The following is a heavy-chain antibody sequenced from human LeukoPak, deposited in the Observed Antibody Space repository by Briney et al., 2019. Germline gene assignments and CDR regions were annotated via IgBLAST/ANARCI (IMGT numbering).Heavy chain of an antibody. D-gene: IGHD6-19*01. CDR3: AIPKYSSGLFDS. Sequence: PGGSLRLSCAASGFTFSSYAMKWVRQAPGKGLEWVSAISDSGGSTYYADSVKGRFTISRDNSKDTLFLQMNSLRAEDTAVYYCAIPKYSSGLFDSWGQGTLVTVSS. V-gene: IGHV3-23*01. CDR1: GFTFSSYA. CDR2: ISDSGGST. J-gene: IGHJ4*02.